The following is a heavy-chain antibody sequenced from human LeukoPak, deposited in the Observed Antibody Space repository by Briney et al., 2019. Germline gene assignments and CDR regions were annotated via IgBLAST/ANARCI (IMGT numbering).Heavy chain of an antibody. CDR3: GRDIPSGYHDY. J-gene: IGHJ4*02. Sequence: SETLSLTCTVSGGSISSGDFHWGWIRQPPGKGLEWVASIFYSGTTYYNPSLKSRVTISVDTSKNQFSLKLNSVTAADTAIYYCGRDIPSGYHDYWGQGTLVTVSS. V-gene: IGHV4-39*07. CDR1: GGSISSGDFH. CDR2: IFYSGTT. D-gene: IGHD3-3*01.